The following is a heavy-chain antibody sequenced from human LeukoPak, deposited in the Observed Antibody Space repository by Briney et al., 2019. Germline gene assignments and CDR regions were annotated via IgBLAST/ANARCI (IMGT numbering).Heavy chain of an antibody. CDR2: IHNSGTT. CDR3: ARTYSSGQGAYY. J-gene: IGHJ4*02. V-gene: IGHV4-39*07. Sequence: SETLSLTCTVSGDSISSSGCYWGWLRQPPGMGLEWIGSIHNSGTTYFNPSLKSRVTISVDASKNQFSLKLSSVAAADPAIYYCARTYSSGQGAYYWGQGTLVTVSS. D-gene: IGHD3-22*01. CDR1: GDSISSSGCY.